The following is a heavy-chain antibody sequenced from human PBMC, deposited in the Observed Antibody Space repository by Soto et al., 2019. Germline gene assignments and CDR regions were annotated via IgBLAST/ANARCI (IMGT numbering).Heavy chain of an antibody. CDR2: IYYIGTT. J-gene: IGHJ4*02. V-gene: IGHV4-61*01. D-gene: IGHD6-13*01. Sequence: QVQLQESGPGLVKPSETLSLTCTVSDGSLNSGNFYWSWIRQPPGKELEWIGHIYYIGTTKYNPSLQSRVTISVDTSKNQFSLKVTSVTAADTAVYYCAREEKQLARYGGDFDYWGQGILVTVSS. CDR3: AREEKQLARYGGDFDY. CDR1: DGSLNSGNFY.